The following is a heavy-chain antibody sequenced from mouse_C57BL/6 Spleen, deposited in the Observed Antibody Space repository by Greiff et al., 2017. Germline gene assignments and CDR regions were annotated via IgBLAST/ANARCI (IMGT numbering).Heavy chain of an antibody. V-gene: IGHV1-7*01. J-gene: IGHJ1*03. CDR3: ARGYYGSSYWYFDV. CDR1: GYTFTSYW. Sequence: VKLMESGAELAKPGASVKLSCKASGYTFTSYWMHWVKQRPGQGLEWIGYINPSSGYTKYNQKFKDKATLTAEKSSSTAYMQLSRLTYEDSAVYYCARGYYGSSYWYFDVWGTGTTVTVSS. CDR2: INPSSGYT. D-gene: IGHD1-1*01.